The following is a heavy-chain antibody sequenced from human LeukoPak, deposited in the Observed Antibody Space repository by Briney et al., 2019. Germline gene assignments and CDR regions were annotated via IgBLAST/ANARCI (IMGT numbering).Heavy chain of an antibody. J-gene: IGHJ4*02. CDR1: GHHLPRDRAA. Sequence: SQTLSLPCPLPGHHLPRDRAAWHWTRPPPSPGLDWLGRTYYRSQWYYDYAVSVKSRITIDPDTSKNQFSLQLNSVTPEDAAVYYCAGGTGVFDYWGQGALVTVSS. V-gene: IGHV6-1*01. CDR2: TYYRSQWYY. CDR3: AGGTGVFDY. D-gene: IGHD7-27*01.